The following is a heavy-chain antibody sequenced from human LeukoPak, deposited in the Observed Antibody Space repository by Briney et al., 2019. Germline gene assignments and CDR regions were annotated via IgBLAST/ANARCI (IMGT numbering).Heavy chain of an antibody. V-gene: IGHV4-59*01. CDR2: IYYSGST. CDR3: ASSYDILTGYYRVPTN. D-gene: IGHD3-9*01. CDR1: GGSISSYY. Sequence: PSETLSLTCTVSGGSISSYYWSWIRQPPGKGPEWIGYIYYSGSTNYNPSLKSRVTISVDTSKNQFSLKLGSVTAADTAVYYCASSYDILTGYYRVPTNWGQGTLVTVSS. J-gene: IGHJ4*02.